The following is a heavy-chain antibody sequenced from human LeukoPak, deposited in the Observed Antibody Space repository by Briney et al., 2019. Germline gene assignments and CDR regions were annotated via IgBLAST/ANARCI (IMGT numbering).Heavy chain of an antibody. J-gene: IGHJ4*02. Sequence: SVKVSCKASGGTFSSYAISWVRQAPGQGLEWMGGIIPIFGTANYAQKFQGRVTMTTDTSTSTAYMELRSLRSDDTAVYYCARDQVVGATDYFDYWGQGTLVTVSS. CDR2: IIPIFGTA. V-gene: IGHV1-69*05. CDR1: GGTFSSYA. D-gene: IGHD1-26*01. CDR3: ARDQVVGATDYFDY.